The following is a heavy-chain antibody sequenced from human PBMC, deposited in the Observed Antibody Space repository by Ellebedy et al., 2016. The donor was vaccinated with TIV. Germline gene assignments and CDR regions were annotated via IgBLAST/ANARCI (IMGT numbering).Heavy chain of an antibody. CDR3: ARDPGYCSSTSCLSFDY. Sequence: SLKISXAASGFTFSSYGMHWVRQAPGKGLEWVAVIWYDGSNKYYADSVKGRFTISRDNSKNTLYLQMNSLRAEDTAVYYCARDPGYCSSTSCLSFDYWGQGTLVTVSS. D-gene: IGHD2-2*01. V-gene: IGHV3-33*01. J-gene: IGHJ4*02. CDR2: IWYDGSNK. CDR1: GFTFSSYG.